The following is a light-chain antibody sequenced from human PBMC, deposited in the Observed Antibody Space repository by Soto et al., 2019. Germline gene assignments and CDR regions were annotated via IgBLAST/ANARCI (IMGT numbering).Light chain of an antibody. CDR1: SSDVGGYNY. CDR2: EVS. Sequence: QSALTQPVSVSGSPGQSITVSCTGTSSDVGGYNYVSWYQQYPGKAPRVMIYEVSNRPSGVSNRFSGSKSGNTASLTISGLQAEDEADYYCSSYTSSSTFNFVFGTGTKLTVL. J-gene: IGLJ1*01. CDR3: SSYTSSSTFNFV. V-gene: IGLV2-14*01.